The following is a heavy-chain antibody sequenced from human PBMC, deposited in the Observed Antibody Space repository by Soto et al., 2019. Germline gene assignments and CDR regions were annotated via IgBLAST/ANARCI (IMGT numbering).Heavy chain of an antibody. Sequence: ASVKVSCKASGYTFTSYDINWVRQATGQGLEWMGWMNPNSGNTGYAQKFQGRVTMTMNTSINTAYMELSSLRSEDTAVYYCARERTGTRGGDYWGQGTLVTVSS. J-gene: IGHJ4*02. CDR2: MNPNSGNT. D-gene: IGHD1-1*01. CDR1: GYTFTSYD. CDR3: ARERTGTRGGDY. V-gene: IGHV1-8*01.